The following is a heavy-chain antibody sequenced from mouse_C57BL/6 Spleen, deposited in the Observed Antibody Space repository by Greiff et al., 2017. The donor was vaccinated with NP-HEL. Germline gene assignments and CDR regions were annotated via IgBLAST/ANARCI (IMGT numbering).Heavy chain of an antibody. CDR2: IFPGSGST. V-gene: IGHV1-75*01. D-gene: IGHD2-3*01. CDR1: GYTFTDYY. Sequence: QVQLKESGPELVKPGASVKISCKASGYTFTDYYINWVKQRPGQGLEWIGWIFPGSGSTYYNEKFKGKATLTVDKSSSTAYMLLSSLTSEDSAVYFCARSLYDGYYDYAMDYWGQGTSVTVSS. CDR3: ARSLYDGYYDYAMDY. J-gene: IGHJ4*01.